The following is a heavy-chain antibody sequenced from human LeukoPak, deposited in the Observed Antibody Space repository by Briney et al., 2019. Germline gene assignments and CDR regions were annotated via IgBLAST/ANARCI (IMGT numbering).Heavy chain of an antibody. CDR2: IKEDGSER. D-gene: IGHD5-18*01. CDR3: ARERRGYGIDY. J-gene: IGHJ4*02. V-gene: IGHV3-7*01. CDR1: GFTFRSYC. Sequence: QTGGSVRLSCAASGFTFRSYCISWVRQAPAKGLEGVANIKEDGSERYYVDSVKGRFTISRDNAKNSLYLQMNSLRVEDTAVYYCARERRGYGIDYWGQGTLVTVSS.